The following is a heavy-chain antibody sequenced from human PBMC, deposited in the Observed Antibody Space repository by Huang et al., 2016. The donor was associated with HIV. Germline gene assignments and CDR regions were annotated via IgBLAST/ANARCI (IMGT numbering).Heavy chain of an antibody. CDR3: ARGFQAKPGDY. CDR1: GFTFRSYW. J-gene: IGHJ4*02. V-gene: IGHV3-7*01. CDR2: INLDGSER. Sequence: EVHLVESGGGLVLPGRSLRLSCAASGFTFRSYWMNWVRQAPGRGLEWVANINLDGSERFYVDSVRGRFTISRDNANNSVSLQLNSLKAEDTGVYYCARGFQAKPGDYWGQGTLVTVSS.